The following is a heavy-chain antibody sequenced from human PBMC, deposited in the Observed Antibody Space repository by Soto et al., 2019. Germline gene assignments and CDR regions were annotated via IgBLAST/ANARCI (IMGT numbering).Heavy chain of an antibody. D-gene: IGHD4-4*01. CDR3: ARGRFTKGTGLNSKYARWFDP. Sequence: QVQLVQSGAEVKKPGASVKVYCKSSGYTFTSYDINWVRQATGQGLEWMGWMNPNSGNTGYAQKFQGRVTMTRNTSQSTAYMELSSLRSEDTAVYYFARGRFTKGTGLNSKYARWFDPWGQGTLVTVSS. CDR1: GYTFTSYD. J-gene: IGHJ5*02. CDR2: MNPNSGNT. V-gene: IGHV1-8*01.